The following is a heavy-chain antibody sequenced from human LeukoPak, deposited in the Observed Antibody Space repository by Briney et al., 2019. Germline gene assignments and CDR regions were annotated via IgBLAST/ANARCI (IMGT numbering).Heavy chain of an antibody. V-gene: IGHV4-31*03. CDR3: ARDQTGYCSSTSCYSGMDV. Sequence: SETLSLTCTVSGGSISSGGYYWSWIRQHPGKGLEWIGYIYYSGSTYYNPSLKSRVTISVDTSKNQFSLKLSSVTAADTAVYYCARDQTGYCSSTSCYSGMDVWGQGTTVTVSS. CDR1: GGSISSGGYY. D-gene: IGHD2-2*02. J-gene: IGHJ6*02. CDR2: IYYSGST.